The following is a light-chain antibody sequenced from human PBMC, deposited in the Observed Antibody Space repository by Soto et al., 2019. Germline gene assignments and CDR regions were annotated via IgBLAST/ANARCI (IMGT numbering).Light chain of an antibody. CDR3: QSYDKSLSGWV. CDR2: ATN. J-gene: IGLJ2*01. CDR1: SSNIGAGSP. V-gene: IGLV1-40*01. Sequence: QSVLTQPPSVSGAPGQTVTISCPGSSSNIGAGSPVHWYVQLPGTAPRLLIYATNNRPSGVPDRFSGSKSGTSASLVITGLQAEDEDDYYCQSYDKSLSGWVFGGGTQLTVL.